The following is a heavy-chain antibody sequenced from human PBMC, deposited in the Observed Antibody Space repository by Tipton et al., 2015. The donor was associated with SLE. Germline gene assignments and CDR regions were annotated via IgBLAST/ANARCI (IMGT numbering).Heavy chain of an antibody. CDR2: IYHSGST. CDR1: GYSISSGYY. J-gene: IGHJ4*02. CDR3: ARGTMLGDFWSGYLPRFDY. V-gene: IGHV4-38-2*01. Sequence: TLSLTCAVSGYSISSGYYWGWIRQPPGKGLEWIGSIYHSGSTYYNPSLKSRVTISVDTSKNQFSLKLSSVTAADTAVYYCARGTMLGDFWSGYLPRFDYWGQGTLVTVSS. D-gene: IGHD3-3*01.